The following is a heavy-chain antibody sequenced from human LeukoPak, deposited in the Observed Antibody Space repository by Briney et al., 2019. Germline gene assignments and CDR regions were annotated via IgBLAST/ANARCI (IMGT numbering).Heavy chain of an antibody. CDR3: AREVYDSSGARLDY. CDR1: GFTFSSYS. CDR2: ISSSSSYI. D-gene: IGHD3-22*01. V-gene: IGHV3-21*01. J-gene: IGHJ4*02. Sequence: SGGSLRLSCAASGFTFSSYSMNWVRQAPGKGLEWVSSISSSSSYIYYADSVKGRFTISRDNAKNSLYLQMNSLRAEDTAVYYCAREVYDSSGARLDYWGQGTLVTVSS.